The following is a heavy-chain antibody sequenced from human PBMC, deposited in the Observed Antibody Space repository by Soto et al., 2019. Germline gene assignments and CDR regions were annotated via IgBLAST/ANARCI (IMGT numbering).Heavy chain of an antibody. CDR2: ISAYNGNT. Sequence: ASVKVSCKASGYTFTSYGISWVRQAPGQGLEWMGWISAYNGNTNYAQKLQGRVTMTTDTSTSTAYMELRSLRSDDTAVYYCARWTYYDIFTGSDYYYYGMDVWGQGTTVTVSS. CDR3: ARWTYYDIFTGSDYYYYGMDV. J-gene: IGHJ6*02. D-gene: IGHD3-9*01. CDR1: GYTFTSYG. V-gene: IGHV1-18*01.